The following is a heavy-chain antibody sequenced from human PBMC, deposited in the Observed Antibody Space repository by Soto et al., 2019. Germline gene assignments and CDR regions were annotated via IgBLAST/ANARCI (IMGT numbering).Heavy chain of an antibody. Sequence: QLQLQESGSRLVKSSETLSLTCGVSGDTISTGGYSWAWIRQPPGKALEWIGHTYHSGNPYYNPSLTSRVIISVDRSKNQFSLKXXXXXXAXXXXXXXXXXXXXXXXXXFXPWGQGTLVTVSS. CDR3: XXXXXXXXXXXFXP. J-gene: IGHJ5*02. V-gene: IGHV4-30-2*01. CDR1: GDTISTGGYS. CDR2: TYHSGNP.